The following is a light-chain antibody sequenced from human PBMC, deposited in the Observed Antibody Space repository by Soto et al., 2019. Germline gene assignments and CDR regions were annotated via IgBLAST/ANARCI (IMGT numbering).Light chain of an antibody. CDR2: KNS. CDR1: TSNFERDY. Sequence: QSVLTQPPSASGTPGQRVTISCSGSTSNFERDYVHWYQQVPGTAPKLLISKNSQRPSGVPDRFSGSKSGTSASLAISGLRSDDEADYYCASWDDSLSTWVVGGGTKLTVL. J-gene: IGLJ3*02. CDR3: ASWDDSLSTWV. V-gene: IGLV1-47*01.